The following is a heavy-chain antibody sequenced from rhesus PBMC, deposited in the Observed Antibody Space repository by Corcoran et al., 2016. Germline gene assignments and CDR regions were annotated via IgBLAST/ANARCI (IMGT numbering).Heavy chain of an antibody. CDR2: ISGSGGST. J-gene: IGHJ5-2*02. CDR3: ARDYLGRGSLDV. Sequence: QLQLQESGPGLVKPSETLSLTCAVSGCSISRSHWWSWIRQPSRTGLEWIGRISGSGGSTSDNPSLKSRVTISKDTSKNQFSLKLSSVTAADTAVYYCARDYLGRGSLDVWGRGVLVTVSS. V-gene: IGHV4-57*02. D-gene: IGHD3-22*01. CDR1: GCSISRSHW.